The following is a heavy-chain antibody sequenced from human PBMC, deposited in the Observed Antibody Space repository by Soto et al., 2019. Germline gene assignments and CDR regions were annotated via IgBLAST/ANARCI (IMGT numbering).Heavy chain of an antibody. V-gene: IGHV3-23*01. CDR3: AKGVRHCSGGSCYGGYFDY. CDR1: GFTFSSYA. J-gene: IGHJ4*02. D-gene: IGHD2-15*01. CDR2: ISGSGGST. Sequence: GGSLRLSCAASGFTFSSYAMSWVRQAPGKGLEWVSAISGSGGSTYYADSVKGRLTISRDNSKNTMYLQVNSLRAEDTAIYYCAKGVRHCSGGSCYGGYFDYWGQGALVTVSS.